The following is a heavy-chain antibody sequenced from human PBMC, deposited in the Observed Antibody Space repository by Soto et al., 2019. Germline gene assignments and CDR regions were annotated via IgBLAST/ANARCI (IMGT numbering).Heavy chain of an antibody. CDR2: IVVGSGNT. CDR1: GFTFTSSA. J-gene: IGHJ4*02. Sequence: SVKVSCKASGFTFTSSAVQWVRQARGQRLEWIGWIVVGSGNTNYAQKFQERVTITRDMSTSTAYMELSSLRSEGTAVYYCAADGPVLRYFDWLSGFDYWGQGTLVTVSS. CDR3: AADGPVLRYFDWLSGFDY. V-gene: IGHV1-58*01. D-gene: IGHD3-9*01.